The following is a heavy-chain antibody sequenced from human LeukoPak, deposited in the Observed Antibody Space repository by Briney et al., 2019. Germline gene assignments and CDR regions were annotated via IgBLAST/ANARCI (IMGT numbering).Heavy chain of an antibody. CDR1: GYTFTGYY. CDR2: INPNSGGT. CDR3: AREGGSYQLDAFDI. V-gene: IGHV1-2*02. D-gene: IGHD1-26*01. J-gene: IGHJ3*02. Sequence: ASVKVSCKTSGYTFTGYYMHWVRQAPGQGLEWMGWINPNSGGTNYAQKFQGRVTMTRDTSISTAYMELSRLRSDDTAVYYCAREGGSYQLDAFDIWGQGTMVTVSS.